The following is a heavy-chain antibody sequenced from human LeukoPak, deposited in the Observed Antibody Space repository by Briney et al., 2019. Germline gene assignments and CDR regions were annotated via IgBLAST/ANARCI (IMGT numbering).Heavy chain of an antibody. CDR1: GFTLSSYE. CDR2: INSDGSST. D-gene: IGHD3-22*01. V-gene: IGHV3-74*01. Sequence: GGSLRLSCAASGFTLSSYEMNWVRHGPGKGLVWVSRINSDGSSTSYADSVKGRFTISRDNAKNTLYLQMNSLRAEDTAVYYCARDPTPYYYDSSGYYQSYDYWGQGTLVTVSS. CDR3: ARDPTPYYYDSSGYYQSYDY. J-gene: IGHJ4*02.